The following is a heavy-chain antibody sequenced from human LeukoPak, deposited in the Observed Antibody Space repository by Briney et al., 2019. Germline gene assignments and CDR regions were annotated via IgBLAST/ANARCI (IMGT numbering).Heavy chain of an antibody. V-gene: IGHV1-69*05. CDR3: ARDEPGDTAMVT. J-gene: IGHJ5*02. CDR1: GGTFSSYA. CDR2: IIPIFGTA. D-gene: IGHD5-18*01. Sequence: SVKVSCKASGGTFSSYAISWVRQAPGQGLEWMGGIIPIFGTANYAQKFQGRVTITTDESTSTAYMELSSLRSEGTAVYYCARDEPGDTAMVTWGQGTLVTVSS.